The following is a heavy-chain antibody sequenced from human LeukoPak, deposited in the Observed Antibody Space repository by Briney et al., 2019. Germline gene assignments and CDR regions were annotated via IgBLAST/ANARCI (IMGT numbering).Heavy chain of an antibody. CDR2: IYYSGST. CDR1: GGSISSYY. D-gene: IGHD2-2*01. CDR3: ARGGLEYQLLSYFDY. V-gene: IGHV4-59*01. J-gene: IGHJ4*02. Sequence: ETLSLTCTVSGGSISSYYWSWIRQPPGKGLEWIGYIYYSGSTNFNPSLKSRVTISVDTSKNQFSLKLSSVTAADTAVYYCARGGLEYQLLSYFDYWGQGTLSPSPQ.